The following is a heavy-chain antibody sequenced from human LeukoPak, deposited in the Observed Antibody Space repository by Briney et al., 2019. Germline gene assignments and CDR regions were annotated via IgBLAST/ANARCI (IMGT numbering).Heavy chain of an antibody. CDR3: ARRVVVPAAPYYFDY. Sequence: GGSLRLSCAASGFIFSSYWMHWVRQAPGKGLVWVSRINSDRSSTSYADSVKGRFTTSRDNAKNTLYLQMNSLRAEDTAVYYCARRVVVPAAPYYFDYWGQGTLVTVSS. D-gene: IGHD2-2*01. V-gene: IGHV3-74*01. J-gene: IGHJ4*02. CDR2: INSDRSST. CDR1: GFIFSSYW.